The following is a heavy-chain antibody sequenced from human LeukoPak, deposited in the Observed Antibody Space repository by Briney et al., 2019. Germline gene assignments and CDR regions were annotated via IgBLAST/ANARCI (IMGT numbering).Heavy chain of an antibody. J-gene: IGHJ6*02. CDR3: AKDMSDYTNFPDV. D-gene: IGHD4-11*01. CDR2: ISGGGGST. CDR1: GFIFTTYA. Sequence: GGSLRLSCAASGFIFTTYAMIWLRQAPGKGLEWVSTISGGGGSTFYADSVKGRFTIFRVNSKNTLYLQMNSLRAEDTAIYYCAKDMSDYTNFPDVWGQGTTVTVSS. V-gene: IGHV3-23*01.